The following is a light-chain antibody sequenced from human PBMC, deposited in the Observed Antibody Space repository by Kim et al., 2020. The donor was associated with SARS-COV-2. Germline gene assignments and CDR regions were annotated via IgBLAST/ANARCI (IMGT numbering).Light chain of an antibody. CDR2: EVS. J-gene: IGLJ2*01. CDR3: SSYTSSSTWVV. CDR1: SSDVGSYNR. V-gene: IGLV2-18*02. Sequence: QSVTISCTGTSSDVGSYNRVSWYQQPPGTAPKLMIYEVSNRPSGVPDRFSGSKSGNTASLTISGLQAEDEADYYCSSYTSSSTWVVFGGGTQLTVL.